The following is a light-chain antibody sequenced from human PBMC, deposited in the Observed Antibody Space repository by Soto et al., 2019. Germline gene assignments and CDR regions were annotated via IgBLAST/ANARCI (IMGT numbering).Light chain of an antibody. V-gene: IGKV1-5*01. Sequence: DIQMTQSPSILSASVGDRVTITCRASQSIRSWLAWYQQKPGKAPKLLIYDAYSLESGVPSRFSGRRSGTEFTLTIAGLQPEDFATYYCQQYNTFLTFGGGTKVEIK. CDR1: QSIRSW. CDR3: QQYNTFLT. J-gene: IGKJ4*01. CDR2: DAY.